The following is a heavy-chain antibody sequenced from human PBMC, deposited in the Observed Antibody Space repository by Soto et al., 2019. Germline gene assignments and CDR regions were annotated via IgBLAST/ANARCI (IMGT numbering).Heavy chain of an antibody. CDR2: MNPDTGNT. V-gene: IGHV1-8*01. Sequence: QVQLVQSGAEVEKPGASVKVSCKASGYTFTTYDFNWVRQAPGHGLEWMGWMNPDTGNTGYAQKVHGRVTMSRDTSISTAFMALSGLTAEDTAVYYCARALGYSSTSRLDLWGQGALVTVSS. J-gene: IGHJ4*02. D-gene: IGHD6-19*01. CDR1: GYTFTTYD. CDR3: ARALGYSSTSRLDL.